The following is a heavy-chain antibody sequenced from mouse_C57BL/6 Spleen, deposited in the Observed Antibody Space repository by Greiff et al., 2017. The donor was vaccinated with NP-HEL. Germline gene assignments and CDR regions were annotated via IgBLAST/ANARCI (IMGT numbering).Heavy chain of an antibody. CDR3: TTITTVVRSNY. J-gene: IGHJ2*01. Sequence: EVQLQQSGAELVKPGASVKLSCTASGFNIKDYYMHWVKQRPEQGLEWIGRIDPEDGDTEYAPKFQGKATMTADTSSNTAYLQLSSLTSEDTAVYYCTTITTVVRSNYWGQGTTLTVSS. V-gene: IGHV14-1*01. D-gene: IGHD1-1*01. CDR1: GFNIKDYY. CDR2: IDPEDGDT.